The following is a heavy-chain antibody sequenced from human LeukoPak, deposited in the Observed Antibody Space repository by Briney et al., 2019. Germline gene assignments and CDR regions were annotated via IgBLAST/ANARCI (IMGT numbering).Heavy chain of an antibody. Sequence: GGSLRLSCAASGFTFSDYYMSWIRQAPGKGLEWVSYISSSSSYTNYADSVKGRFTISRDNAKNSLYLQMNSLRAEDTDVYYCARPLGTGAFGELSWGQGTLVTVSS. CDR1: GFTFSDYY. V-gene: IGHV3-11*06. CDR3: ARPLGTGAFGELS. CDR2: ISSSSSYT. J-gene: IGHJ5*02. D-gene: IGHD3-10*01.